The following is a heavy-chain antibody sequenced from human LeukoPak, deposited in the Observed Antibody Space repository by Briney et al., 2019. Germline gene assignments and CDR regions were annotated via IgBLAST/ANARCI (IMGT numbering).Heavy chain of an antibody. CDR3: ATDRPRYGMDV. V-gene: IGHV1-69*04. CDR1: GGTFSSYA. CDR2: IIPILGIA. D-gene: IGHD6-6*01. J-gene: IGHJ6*02. Sequence: SVKVSCKASGGTFSSYAISWVRQAPGQGLEWMGRIIPILGIANYAQKFQGRVTMTEDTSTDTAYMELSSLRSEDTAVYYCATDRPRYGMDVWGQGTTVTVSS.